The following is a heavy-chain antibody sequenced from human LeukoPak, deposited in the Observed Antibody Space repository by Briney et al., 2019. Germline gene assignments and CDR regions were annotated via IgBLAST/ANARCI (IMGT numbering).Heavy chain of an antibody. Sequence: SETLSLTCAVSGYSISSGYYWGWIRQPPGKGLEWIGSIYHSGSTYYNPSLKSRVTISVDTSKNQFSLKLSSVTAADTAVYYCARLWFGEVPPLYYYYYMDVWGKGTTVTVSS. CDR1: GYSISSGYY. J-gene: IGHJ6*03. CDR3: ARLWFGEVPPLYYYYYMDV. V-gene: IGHV4-38-2*01. D-gene: IGHD3-10*01. CDR2: IYHSGST.